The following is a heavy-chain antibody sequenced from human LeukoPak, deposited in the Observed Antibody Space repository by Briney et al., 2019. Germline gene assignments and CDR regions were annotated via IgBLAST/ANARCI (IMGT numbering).Heavy chain of an antibody. D-gene: IGHD4-17*01. Sequence: PGGSLRLSCAASGFTFSSYAMSWVRQAPGKGLEWVSAISGSGGSTYYADSVKGRFTISRDNSKNTLYLLMTSLRADDTAVYYCATVKYDYGDPVGWFDPWGQGTLVTVSS. CDR2: ISGSGGST. V-gene: IGHV3-23*01. CDR3: ATVKYDYGDPVGWFDP. J-gene: IGHJ5*02. CDR1: GFTFSSYA.